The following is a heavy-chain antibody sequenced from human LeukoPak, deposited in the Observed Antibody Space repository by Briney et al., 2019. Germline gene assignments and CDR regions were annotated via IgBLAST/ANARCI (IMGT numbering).Heavy chain of an antibody. CDR3: ARDGGNFDVDY. CDR1: GGSISSSSYY. J-gene: IGHJ4*02. V-gene: IGHV4-39*07. D-gene: IGHD3-9*01. Sequence: SETLSLTCTVSGGSISSSSYYWGWIRQPPGKGLEWMGSICYGGTTYYHPSLKSRLTISQDTSKNQFSLRLSSVTAADTAVYYCARDGGNFDVDYWGQGTLVTVSS. CDR2: ICYGGTT.